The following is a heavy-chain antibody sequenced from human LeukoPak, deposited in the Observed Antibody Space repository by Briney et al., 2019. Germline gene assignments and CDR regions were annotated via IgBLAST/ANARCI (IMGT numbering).Heavy chain of an antibody. CDR1: GGSISSGGYY. CDR2: IYYSGST. D-gene: IGHD2-2*01. Sequence: SETLSLTCTVSGGSISSGGYYWSWIRQHPGKGLEWIGYIYYSGSTYYNPSLKSRVTISVDTSKNQFSLKLSSVTAADTAVYYCARDSEVFGYCSSTSCDKAGGAFDIWGQGTMVTVSS. V-gene: IGHV4-31*03. J-gene: IGHJ3*02. CDR3: ARDSEVFGYCSSTSCDKAGGAFDI.